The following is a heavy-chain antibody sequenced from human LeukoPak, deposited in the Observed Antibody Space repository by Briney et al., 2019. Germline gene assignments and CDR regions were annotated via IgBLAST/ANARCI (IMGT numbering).Heavy chain of an antibody. CDR3: IRDFRSADL. V-gene: IGHV3-74*01. Sequence: GGSLRLSCVTSGFTFSNYWMHWVRQPPGKGLVWVSRIYVDGRTTNYADSVKGRFTISRDNAKNTVYLEMNSLSVEDTATYYCIRDFRSADLWGQGTLVTVTS. CDR1: GFTFSNYW. J-gene: IGHJ5*02. CDR2: IYVDGRTT.